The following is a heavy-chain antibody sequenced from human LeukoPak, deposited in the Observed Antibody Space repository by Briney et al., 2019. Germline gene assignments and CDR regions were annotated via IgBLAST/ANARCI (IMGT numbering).Heavy chain of an antibody. CDR2: FDPEDGET. D-gene: IGHD6-19*01. Sequence: ASVKVSCKVSGYTLTELSMHWVRQAPRKGLEWMGGFDPEDGETIYAQKFQGRVTMTEDTSTDTAYMELSSLRSEDTAVYYCATLYSSGWLNYFDYWGQGTLVTVSS. CDR1: GYTLTELS. V-gene: IGHV1-24*01. CDR3: ATLYSSGWLNYFDY. J-gene: IGHJ4*02.